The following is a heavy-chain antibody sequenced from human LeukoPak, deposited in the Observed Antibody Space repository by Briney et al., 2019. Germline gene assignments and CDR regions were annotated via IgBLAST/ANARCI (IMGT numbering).Heavy chain of an antibody. D-gene: IGHD2-21*02. J-gene: IGHJ4*02. CDR1: GGTFSSYA. CDR2: IIPILGIA. Sequence: ASVKVSCKASGGTFSSYAISWVRQAPGQGLEWMGRIIPILGIANYAQKFQGRVTITADKFTSTAYMELSSLRSEDTAVYYCARVDCGGDCYAPIDYWGQGTLVTVSS. CDR3: ARVDCGGDCYAPIDY. V-gene: IGHV1-69*04.